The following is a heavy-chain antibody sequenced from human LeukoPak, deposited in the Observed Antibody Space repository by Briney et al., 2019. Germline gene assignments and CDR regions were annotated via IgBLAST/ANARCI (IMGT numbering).Heavy chain of an antibody. CDR3: ARDGGIAGSLDY. V-gene: IGHV3-30-3*01. CDR1: GFTFSSYA. D-gene: IGHD6-13*01. J-gene: IGHJ4*02. Sequence: GGSLRLSCAASGFTFSSYAMHWVRQAPGKGLEWVAVISYDGSNKYYADSVKGRFTISRDNSKNTLYLQMNSLRAEDTAVYYCARDGGIAGSLDYWGQGTLVTVSS. CDR2: ISYDGSNK.